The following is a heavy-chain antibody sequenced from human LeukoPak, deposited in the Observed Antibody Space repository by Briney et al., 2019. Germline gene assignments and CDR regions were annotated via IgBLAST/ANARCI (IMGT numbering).Heavy chain of an antibody. J-gene: IGHJ3*02. CDR1: GFTFSTYG. CDR2: ISSDGSLK. D-gene: IGHD5-12*01. V-gene: IGHV3-30*18. Sequence: GRSLTLSCAASGFTFSTYGMHWVRQAPGKGLEGVAVISSDGSLKYYADSVKGRFTISRDNSKTTLFLQMNSLRAEDTAIYHCAKEIHDYSGYDIWGQGTMVTVSS. CDR3: AKEIHDYSGYDI.